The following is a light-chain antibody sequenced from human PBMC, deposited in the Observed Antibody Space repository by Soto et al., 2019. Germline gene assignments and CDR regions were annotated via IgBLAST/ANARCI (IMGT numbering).Light chain of an antibody. J-gene: IGLJ3*02. CDR3: SSYSGSYTWV. CDR1: SSDVGGYDY. Sequence: QAVVTQPRSVSGSPGQSVTISCTGTSSDVGGYDYVSWYQQHPGKAPKLMIYDVSKRPSGVPDRFSGSKSGSTASLTISGLQGEDEADYYCSSYSGSYTWVFGGGTQLTVL. V-gene: IGLV2-11*01. CDR2: DVS.